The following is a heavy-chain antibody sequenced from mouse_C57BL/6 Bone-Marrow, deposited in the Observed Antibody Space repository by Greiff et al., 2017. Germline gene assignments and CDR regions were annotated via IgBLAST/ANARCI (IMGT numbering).Heavy chain of an antibody. J-gene: IGHJ4*01. V-gene: IGHV1-50*01. Sequence: QVQLQQPGAELVKPGASVKLSCKASGYTFTSYWMQWVKQRPGQGLEWIGEIDPSDSYTNYNQKFKGKATLTVDTSSRTAYMQLSSLTSEDSAVYYCARWGGSSSYWGQGTSVTVSS. D-gene: IGHD1-1*01. CDR1: GYTFTSYW. CDR2: IDPSDSYT. CDR3: ARWGGSSSY.